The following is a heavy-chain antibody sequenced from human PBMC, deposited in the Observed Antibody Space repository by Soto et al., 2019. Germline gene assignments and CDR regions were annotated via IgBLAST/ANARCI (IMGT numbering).Heavy chain of an antibody. CDR3: ARGLAAAGTLGYYYYMDV. CDR2: INHSGST. CDR1: GGSFSGYY. V-gene: IGHV4-34*01. D-gene: IGHD6-13*01. Sequence: SETLSLTCAVYGGSFSGYYWSWIRQPPGKGLEWIGEINHSGSTNYNPSLKSRVTISVDTSKNQFSLKLSSVTAADTAVHYCARGLAAAGTLGYYYYMDVWGKGTTVTVSS. J-gene: IGHJ6*03.